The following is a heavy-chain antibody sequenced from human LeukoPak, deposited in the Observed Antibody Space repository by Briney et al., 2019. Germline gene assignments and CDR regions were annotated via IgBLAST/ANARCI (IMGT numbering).Heavy chain of an antibody. D-gene: IGHD2-2*01. CDR1: GVTFSSYA. CDR2: IIPIFGTA. V-gene: IGHV1-69*13. Sequence: SVKVSCKASGVTFSSYAISWVRQAPGQGLEWMGGIIPIFGTANCAQKFQGRVTITADESTSTAYMELSSLRSEDTAVYYCARDRDIVVVPAATNYFDYWGQGTLVTVSS. CDR3: ARDRDIVVVPAATNYFDY. J-gene: IGHJ4*02.